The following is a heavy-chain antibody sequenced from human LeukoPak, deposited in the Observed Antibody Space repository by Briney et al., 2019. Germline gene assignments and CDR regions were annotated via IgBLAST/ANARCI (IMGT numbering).Heavy chain of an antibody. CDR2: IYPGDSDT. CDR1: GYSFTSYW. CDR3: ARGGYYHDSSGYYRLDY. J-gene: IGHJ4*02. V-gene: IGHV5-51*01. Sequence: GESLKISCKGSGYSFTSYWIGWVRQMPGKGLEWIGIIYPGDSDTRYSPSFQGQVTISADKSISTAYLQWSSLKASDTAMYYCARGGYYHDSSGYYRLDYWGQGTLVTVSS. D-gene: IGHD3-22*01.